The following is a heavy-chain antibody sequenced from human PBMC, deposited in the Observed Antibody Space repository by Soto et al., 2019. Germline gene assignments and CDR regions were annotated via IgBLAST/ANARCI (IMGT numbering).Heavy chain of an antibody. CDR3: ARKYLGAFDI. CDR2: ISAYNGNT. J-gene: IGHJ3*02. D-gene: IGHD2-2*01. V-gene: IGHV1-18*01. Sequence: QVQLVQSGAEVKKAGASVKVSCKASGYTFSNYGLSWVRQAPGQGLEWMGWISAYNGNTIYAQKFQGRVTMTTDTSTSTAYMDLRSLKSDDTAVFYCARKYLGAFDIWGQGTLVTVS. CDR1: GYTFSNYG.